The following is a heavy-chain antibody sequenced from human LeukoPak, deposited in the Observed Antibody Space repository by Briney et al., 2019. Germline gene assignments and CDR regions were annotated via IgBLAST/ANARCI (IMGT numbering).Heavy chain of an antibody. CDR3: ARDPSYYGSGSYPPPVYGMDV. CDR2: ISPIFGTA. CDR1: GGTFSSYA. V-gene: IGHV1-69*06. D-gene: IGHD3-10*01. Sequence: SVKVSCKASGGTFSSYAISWVRQAPGQGLEWMGGISPIFGTANYAQKFQGRVTITADKSTSTAYMELSSLRSEDTAVYYCARDPSYYGSGSYPPPVYGMDVWGKGATVTVSS. J-gene: IGHJ6*04.